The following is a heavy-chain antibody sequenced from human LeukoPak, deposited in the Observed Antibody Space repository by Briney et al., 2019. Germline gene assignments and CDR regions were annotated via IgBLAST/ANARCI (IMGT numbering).Heavy chain of an antibody. Sequence: SGTLSLTCAVSGGSISSSNWWSWVRQSPGKGLEWIGEIYHSGSTNYNPSLKSRVTISVDTSKNQFSLKLSSVTAADTAVYYCARVNSSSWYVDYWGQGTLVTVSS. J-gene: IGHJ4*02. CDR3: ARVNSSSWYVDY. D-gene: IGHD6-13*01. CDR2: IYHSGST. CDR1: GGSISSSNW. V-gene: IGHV4-4*02.